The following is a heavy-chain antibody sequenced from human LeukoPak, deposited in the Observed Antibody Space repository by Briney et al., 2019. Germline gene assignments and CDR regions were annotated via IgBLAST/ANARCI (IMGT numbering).Heavy chain of an antibody. Sequence: GASVKVSCKASGYTFTSYGISWVRQAPGQGLEWMGWISAYNGNTNYAQKFQGRVTMTRDTSTSTVYMELSSLRSEDTAVYYCARGPDHTDYWGQGTLVTVSS. CDR2: ISAYNGNT. J-gene: IGHJ4*02. CDR3: ARGPDHTDY. CDR1: GYTFTSYG. V-gene: IGHV1-18*01.